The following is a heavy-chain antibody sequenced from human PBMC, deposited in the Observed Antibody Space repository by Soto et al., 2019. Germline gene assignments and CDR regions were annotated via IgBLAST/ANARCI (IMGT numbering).Heavy chain of an antibody. D-gene: IGHD2-2*01. Sequence: EVQLLESGGGLVQPGGSLRLSCAASGFTFSNYAMSWVRQAPGKGLEWVLGISGSGGSTYYADSVKGRFTISRDNSWTTRYLQMNSRSGEDTASYYCAKEGISYYFDYGLDVWGQGTTVTVSS. CDR2: ISGSGGST. CDR1: GFTFSNYA. J-gene: IGHJ6*02. V-gene: IGHV3-23*01. CDR3: AKEGISYYFDYGLDV.